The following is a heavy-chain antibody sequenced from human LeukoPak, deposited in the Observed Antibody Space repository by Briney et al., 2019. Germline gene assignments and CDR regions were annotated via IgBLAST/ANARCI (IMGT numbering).Heavy chain of an antibody. Sequence: QPGRSLRLSCAASGFTFSSYGMHWVRQAPGKGLEWVAVIWYDGSKKYYADSVKGRFTISRDNSKSTLYLQVNSLRAEDTAVYYCAKGLRFVFISYGMDVWGQGTTVTVSS. CDR2: IWYDGSKK. V-gene: IGHV3-33*06. CDR3: AKGLRFVFISYGMDV. CDR1: GFTFSSYG. D-gene: IGHD3-3*01. J-gene: IGHJ6*02.